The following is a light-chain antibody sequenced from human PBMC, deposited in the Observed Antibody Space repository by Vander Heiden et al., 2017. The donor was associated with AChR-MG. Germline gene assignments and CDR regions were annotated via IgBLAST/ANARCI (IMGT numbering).Light chain of an antibody. J-gene: IGKJ5*01. Sequence: DIQMTQSPSSLSASVGDRVTITCRASHSITTYLNWYHQKPGKAPKLLIYAAASLQSGVPSRFSGSGNGTDFTLSISSVQPEDFATYYCQQTNSTPITFGQGTRL. V-gene: IGKV1-39*01. CDR1: HSITTY. CDR3: QQTNSTPIT. CDR2: AAA.